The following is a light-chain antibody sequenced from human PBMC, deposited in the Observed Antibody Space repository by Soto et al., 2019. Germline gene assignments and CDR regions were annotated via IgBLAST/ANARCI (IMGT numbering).Light chain of an antibody. Sequence: DIQMTQSPSSLSSSVGYRFAITCHTSQDISNYLNWYQQKPGKAPKLLIYDASNLETGVPSRFSGSGSGTDFTFTISSLQPEDIATYYCQQYDNLPLTFGGGTKVDI. CDR2: DAS. V-gene: IGKV1-33*01. CDR3: QQYDNLPLT. J-gene: IGKJ4*01. CDR1: QDISNY.